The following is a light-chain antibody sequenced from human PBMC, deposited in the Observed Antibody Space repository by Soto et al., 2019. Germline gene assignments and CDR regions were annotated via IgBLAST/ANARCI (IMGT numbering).Light chain of an antibody. V-gene: IGKV3D-15*01. CDR2: GAT. J-gene: IGKJ1*01. CDR3: QQYMSYPT. Sequence: EIVMTQSPATLSVSPGERVDLSCRASQSVNSDLAWYQQKPGQAPRLLIYGATTRATGIPARFSGSGSGTEFSLAISSLQPDDFATYCCQQYMSYPTFGQGTKVDIK. CDR1: QSVNSD.